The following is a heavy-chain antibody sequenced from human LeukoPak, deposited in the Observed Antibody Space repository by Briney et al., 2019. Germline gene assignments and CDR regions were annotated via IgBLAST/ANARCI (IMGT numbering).Heavy chain of an antibody. CDR1: GGSFSGNY. J-gene: IGHJ4*02. CDR3: ARDRRDGYNFFDY. V-gene: IGHV4-34*01. D-gene: IGHD5-24*01. Sequence: PSETLSLTCAVYGGSFSGNYWSWIRQPPGKGLEWIGEINHSGTTNYNPSLKTRVAISVDTSKNQFSLKLSSVTAADTAVYYCARDRRDGYNFFDYWGQGTLVTVSS. CDR2: INHSGTT.